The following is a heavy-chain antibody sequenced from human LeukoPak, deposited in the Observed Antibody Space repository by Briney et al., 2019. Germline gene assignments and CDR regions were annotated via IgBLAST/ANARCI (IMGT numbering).Heavy chain of an antibody. D-gene: IGHD6-13*01. CDR1: GFTFSSYA. V-gene: IGHV3-30*04. J-gene: IGHJ4*02. CDR3: ARAAGEEQLPSYFDY. Sequence: PGGSQRLSCAASGFTFSSYAMHWVRQAPGKGLEWGAVISYDGSNKYYADSVKGRFTISRDNSKNTLYLQMNSLRAEDTAVYYCARAAGEEQLPSYFDYWGQGTLVTVSS. CDR2: ISYDGSNK.